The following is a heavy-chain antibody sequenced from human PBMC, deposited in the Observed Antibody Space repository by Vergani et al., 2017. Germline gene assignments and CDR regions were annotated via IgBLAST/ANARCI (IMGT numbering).Heavy chain of an antibody. Sequence: QVHLVQSEPEVKTPGASVRVSCKASGYNFGSFTINWVRQAPGQGLEWMGWINSHTETTKYAHKFQDRVVMTTETSTNTAFMELRILKSDDAAVYFCARGNYGGTIDYWGQGTLVTVSS. CDR2: INSHTETT. D-gene: IGHD1/OR15-1a*01. V-gene: IGHV1-18*01. CDR1: GYNFGSFT. CDR3: ARGNYGGTIDY. J-gene: IGHJ4*02.